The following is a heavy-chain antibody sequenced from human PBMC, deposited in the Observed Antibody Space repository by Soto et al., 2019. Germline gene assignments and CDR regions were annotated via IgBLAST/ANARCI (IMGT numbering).Heavy chain of an antibody. Sequence: QVQLQESGPGLVRPSETLSLTCTVSAGSISSNYWNWIRQAPGKGLEWIGLIHHSGSTNYNPSLKRRGTISLDTSKNHLSLKLSSVTAADTAVYYCTIGAGWTTDYWGQGTLVTVSS. D-gene: IGHD6-19*01. CDR2: IHHSGST. J-gene: IGHJ4*02. CDR1: AGSISSNY. CDR3: TIGAGWTTDY. V-gene: IGHV4-59*01.